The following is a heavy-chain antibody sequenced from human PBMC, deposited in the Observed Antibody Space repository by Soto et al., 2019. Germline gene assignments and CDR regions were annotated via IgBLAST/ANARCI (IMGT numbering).Heavy chain of an antibody. Sequence: ASVKVSCKASGYTFTSYGISWVRQAPGQGLERMGWISAYNGNTNYAQKLQGRVTMTTDTSTSTAYMELRSLRSDDTAVYYFARDFGGVVVPAANDYWGQGTLVTVSS. CDR2: ISAYNGNT. J-gene: IGHJ4*02. CDR1: GYTFTSYG. D-gene: IGHD2-2*01. V-gene: IGHV1-18*01. CDR3: ARDFGGVVVPAANDY.